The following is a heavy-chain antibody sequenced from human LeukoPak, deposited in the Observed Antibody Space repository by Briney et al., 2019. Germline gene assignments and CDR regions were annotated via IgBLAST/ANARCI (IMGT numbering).Heavy chain of an antibody. CDR3: ARDLETGTTGNDYCYYYMDV. CDR1: GYTFTSYY. J-gene: IGHJ6*03. CDR2: INPSGGST. Sequence: ASVKVSCKASGYTFTSYYMHWVRQAPGQGLEWMGIINPSGGSTSYAQKFQGRVTMTRDMSTSTVYMELSSLRSEDTAVYYCARDLETGTTGNDYCYYYMDVWGKGTTGTVSS. V-gene: IGHV1-46*01. D-gene: IGHD1-7*01.